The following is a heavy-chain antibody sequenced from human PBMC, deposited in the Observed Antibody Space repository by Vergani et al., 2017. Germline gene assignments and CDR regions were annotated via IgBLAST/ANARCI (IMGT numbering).Heavy chain of an antibody. D-gene: IGHD2-15*01. CDR1: GGSFSGYY. Sequence: QVQLQQWGAGLLKPSETLSLTCAVYGGSFSGYYWSWIRQPPGQGLAWIGEINHSGSTNYNPALKSRVTISVDTSKNQFSLKLSSVTAADTAVYYCARGPRGCSGGSCYCHRVRWFDPRGQGTLVTVSS. J-gene: IGHJ5*02. CDR3: ARGPRGCSGGSCYCHRVRWFDP. V-gene: IGHV4-34*01. CDR2: INHSGST.